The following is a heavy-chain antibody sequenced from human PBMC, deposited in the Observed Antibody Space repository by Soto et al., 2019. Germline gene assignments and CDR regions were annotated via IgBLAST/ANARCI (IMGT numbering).Heavy chain of an antibody. CDR1: GFTFSAYW. D-gene: IGHD3-16*01. V-gene: IGHV3-74*01. CDR3: ARVGVGHYDFDS. Sequence: EVQLVESGGGLVQPGGSLRLSCAASGFTFSAYWMHWVRQAPGEGLVWVSRIKTDGSITSYTDSVKGRFTNSRDNAKNTMYLQMNSLRAEDTAVYFCARVGVGHYDFDSWGQGTLVTVSS. J-gene: IGHJ4*02. CDR2: IKTDGSIT.